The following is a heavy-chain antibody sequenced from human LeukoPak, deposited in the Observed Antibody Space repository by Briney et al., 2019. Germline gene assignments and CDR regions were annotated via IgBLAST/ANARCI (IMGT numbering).Heavy chain of an antibody. CDR2: IYHSGST. V-gene: IGHV4-30-2*01. J-gene: IGHJ3*02. Sequence: SETLSLTCAVSGGSISSGGYSWSWIRQPPGKGLEWIGYIYHSGSTYYNPSLKSRVTISVDRSKNQFSLKLSSVTAADTAVYYCARRWRYCSSTSCFTRREDAFDIWGQGTMVTVSS. D-gene: IGHD2-2*01. CDR3: ARRWRYCSSTSCFTRREDAFDI. CDR1: GGSISSGGYS.